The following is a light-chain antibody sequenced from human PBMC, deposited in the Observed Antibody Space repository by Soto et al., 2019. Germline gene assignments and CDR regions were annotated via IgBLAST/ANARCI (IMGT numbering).Light chain of an antibody. J-gene: IGKJ5*01. Sequence: IQLTQSPSSLSASVGETVTITCRASQDIDNSLNWYQHKPGKAPKLLVYAVSFLETGVPSRFSGRGSGTVFSLTINSLQSYDFATYYCQQNDGRPTMTFGQGTRLDSK. CDR3: QQNDGRPTMT. V-gene: IGKV1-33*01. CDR2: AVS. CDR1: QDIDNS.